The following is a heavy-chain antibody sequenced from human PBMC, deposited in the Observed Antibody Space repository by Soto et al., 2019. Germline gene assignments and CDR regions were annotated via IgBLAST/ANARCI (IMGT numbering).Heavy chain of an antibody. V-gene: IGHV4-34*01. CDR1: GGSFSGYY. CDR2: INHSGST. J-gene: IGHJ3*02. D-gene: IGHD1-26*01. CDR3: ARGEVGARYAFDI. Sequence: QVQLQQWGAGLLKPSETLSLTCAVYGGSFSGYYWSWIRHPPGKGLEWIGEINHSGSTNYNPSLKSRVTISVDTSKNQFSLKLSSVTAADTAVYYCARGEVGARYAFDIWGQGTMVTVSS.